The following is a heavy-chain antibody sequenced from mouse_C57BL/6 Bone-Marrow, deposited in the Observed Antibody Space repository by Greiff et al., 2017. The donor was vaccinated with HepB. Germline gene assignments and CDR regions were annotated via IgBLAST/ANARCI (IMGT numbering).Heavy chain of an antibody. CDR2: IYPGDGDT. J-gene: IGHJ4*01. D-gene: IGHD1-1*01. Sequence: QVQLQQSGAELVKPGASVKISCKASGYAFSSYWMNWVKQRPGKGLEWIGQIYPGDGDTNYNGKFKGKATLTADKSSSTAYMQLSSLTSEDSAVYFCARRILRYYAMDYWGQGTSVTVSS. CDR3: ARRILRYYAMDY. V-gene: IGHV1-80*01. CDR1: GYAFSSYW.